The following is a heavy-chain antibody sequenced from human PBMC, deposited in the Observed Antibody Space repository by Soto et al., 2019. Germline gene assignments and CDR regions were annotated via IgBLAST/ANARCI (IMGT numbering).Heavy chain of an antibody. D-gene: IGHD6-19*01. CDR1: GDSVSSNSAA. Sequence: QSQTLSLTCAISGDSVSSNSAAWNWIRQSPSRGLEWLGRTYYRSKWYNDYAVSVKSRITINPDTSKNQFSLQLNSVTPEDTAVYYCARDRGSSGWYGGDFDYWGQGTLVTVSS. J-gene: IGHJ4*02. CDR3: ARDRGSSGWYGGDFDY. V-gene: IGHV6-1*01. CDR2: TYYRSKWYN.